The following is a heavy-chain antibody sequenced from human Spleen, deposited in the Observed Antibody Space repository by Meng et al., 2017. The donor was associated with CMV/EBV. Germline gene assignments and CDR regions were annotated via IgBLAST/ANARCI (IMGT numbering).Heavy chain of an antibody. CDR3: ARNEGVFDY. CDR2: IYYSGST. V-gene: IGHV4-61*01. Sequence: SETLSLTCTVSGGSVSSGSYYWNWIRQPPGKGLEWIGYIYYSGSTNYNPSLKSRVTISVDTSKNQFSLKLSSVTAADTAVYYCARNEGVFDYWGQGTLVTVSS. J-gene: IGHJ4*02. CDR1: GGSVSSGSYY. D-gene: IGHD1-1*01.